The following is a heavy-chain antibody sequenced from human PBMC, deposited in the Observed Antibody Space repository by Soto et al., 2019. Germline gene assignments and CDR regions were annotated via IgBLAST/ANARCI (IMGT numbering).Heavy chain of an antibody. CDR1: GFTFSSYA. D-gene: IGHD3-10*01. CDR2: ISTNGGST. CDR3: ARAGFWYGSGIYGYGIDV. Sequence: EVQLVESGGGLVQPGGSLRLSCAASGFTFSSYAMHWVRQAPGKGLEYISAISTNGGSTYYANSVKGRFTISRDNSKNTLYLQMGSLRVEDMAVYYCARAGFWYGSGIYGYGIDVWGQGTTVTVSS. V-gene: IGHV3-64*01. J-gene: IGHJ6*02.